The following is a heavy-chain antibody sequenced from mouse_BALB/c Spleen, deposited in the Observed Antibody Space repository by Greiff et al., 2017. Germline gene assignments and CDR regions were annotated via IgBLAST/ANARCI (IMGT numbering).Heavy chain of an antibody. CDR2: ISSGSSTI. Sequence: DVKLVESGGGLVQPGGSRKLSCAASGFTFSSFGMHWVRQAPEKGLEWVAYISSGSSTIYYADTVKGRFTISRDNPKNTLFLQMTSLRSEDTAMYYCAGTAWFAYWGQGTLVTVSA. J-gene: IGHJ3*01. V-gene: IGHV5-17*02. CDR3: AGTAWFAY. CDR1: GFTFSSFG.